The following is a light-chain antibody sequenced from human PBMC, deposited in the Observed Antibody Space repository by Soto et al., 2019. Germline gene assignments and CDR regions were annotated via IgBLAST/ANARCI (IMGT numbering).Light chain of an antibody. CDR2: DAS. Sequence: EIVLTQSPATLSLSPGERAALSCRASQSVSSYLAWYQQKPGQAPRLLIYDASKRATGIPARFSGSGSGTDFTLTISSLEPEDFAVYFCNQRSNWPSTFGGGTKVDIK. CDR1: QSVSSY. J-gene: IGKJ4*01. V-gene: IGKV3-11*01. CDR3: NQRSNWPST.